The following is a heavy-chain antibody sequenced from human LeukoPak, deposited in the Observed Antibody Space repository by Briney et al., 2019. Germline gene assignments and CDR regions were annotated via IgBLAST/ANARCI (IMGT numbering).Heavy chain of an antibody. V-gene: IGHV3-7*01. J-gene: IGHJ3*02. Sequence: GGSLRLSCAASGFTFSSYWMSWVRQAPGKGLEWVANIKQDGSEKDYVDSVKGRFTISRDNAKNSLYLQMNSLRAEDTAVYYCARVDVHSRNAFDIWGQGTMVTVSS. CDR2: IKQDGSEK. CDR1: GFTFSSYW. D-gene: IGHD6-13*01. CDR3: ARVDVHSRNAFDI.